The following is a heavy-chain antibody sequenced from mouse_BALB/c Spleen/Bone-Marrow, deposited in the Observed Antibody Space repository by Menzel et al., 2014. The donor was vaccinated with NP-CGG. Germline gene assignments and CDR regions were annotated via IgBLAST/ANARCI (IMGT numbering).Heavy chain of an antibody. D-gene: IGHD2-1*01. CDR3: ASVYYGNLDY. Sequence: QVQLQQPGAELVRPGSSVKISCKASGCAFTNFWRNWVKQRPVQGLEWIGQIHPGDGDTNNNGKFKGKATLTTDKSSSTAYMQLSSLSSEDFPVYFSASVYYGNLDYWGQGTTITVSS. CDR1: GCAFTNFW. V-gene: IGHV1-80*01. CDR2: IHPGDGDT. J-gene: IGHJ2*01.